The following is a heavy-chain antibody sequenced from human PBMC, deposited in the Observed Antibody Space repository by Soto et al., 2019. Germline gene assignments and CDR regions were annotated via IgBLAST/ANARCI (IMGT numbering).Heavy chain of an antibody. D-gene: IGHD2-15*01. V-gene: IGHV4-59*01. Sequence: SETLSLTCSVSGGSISSYYWSWIRQPPGKGLEWIGYIYYTGSTNSNLSLKSRATISLDTSKNQFSLRLTSVTAADTAVYYCARATGCSYCSCALDPWGEGTLVTVSS. CDR1: GGSISSYY. J-gene: IGHJ5*02. CDR3: ARATGCSYCSCALDP. CDR2: IYYTGST.